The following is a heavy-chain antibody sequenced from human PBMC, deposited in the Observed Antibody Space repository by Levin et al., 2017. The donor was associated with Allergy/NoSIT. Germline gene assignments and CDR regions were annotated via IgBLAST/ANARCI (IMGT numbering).Heavy chain of an antibody. D-gene: IGHD2-2*01. J-gene: IGHJ4*02. Sequence: GESLKISCAASGFTFSSYAMSWVRQAPGKGLEWVSAISGSGGSTYYADSVKGRFTISRDNSKNTLYLQMNSLRAEDTAVYYCAKVWSSWPYFDYWGQGTLVTVSS. CDR1: GFTFSSYA. V-gene: IGHV3-23*01. CDR2: ISGSGGST. CDR3: AKVWSSWPYFDY.